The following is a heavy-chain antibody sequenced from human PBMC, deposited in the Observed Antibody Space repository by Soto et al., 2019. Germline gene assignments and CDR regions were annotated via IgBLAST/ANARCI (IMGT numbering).Heavy chain of an antibody. CDR1: GFTFSSYG. CDR3: ARGAGDNYFDY. Sequence: GGSLRLSCAASGFTFSSYGMHWVPQAPGKGLEWVAVIWYDGSNKYYADSVKGRFTISRDNSKNTLYLQMNSLRAEDTAVYYCARGAGDNYFDYWGQGTLVTVSS. CDR2: IWYDGSNK. D-gene: IGHD3-10*01. V-gene: IGHV3-33*01. J-gene: IGHJ4*02.